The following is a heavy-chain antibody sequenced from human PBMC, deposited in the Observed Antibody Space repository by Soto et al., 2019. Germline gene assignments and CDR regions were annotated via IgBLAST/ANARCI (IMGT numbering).Heavy chain of an antibody. CDR2: IIPIFGTA. CDR1: GGTFSSYA. D-gene: IGHD3-22*01. CDR3: ARSRSNYYDSRGYYYSTFDY. Sequence: QVQLVQSGAEVKKPGSSVKVSCMTSGGTFSSYAISWVRQAPGQGLEWMGGIIPIFGTANYAQKFQGRVTITADESTSTAYMELSSLRSEDTAVYYCARSRSNYYDSRGYYYSTFDYWGQGTLVTVSS. V-gene: IGHV1-69*12. J-gene: IGHJ4*02.